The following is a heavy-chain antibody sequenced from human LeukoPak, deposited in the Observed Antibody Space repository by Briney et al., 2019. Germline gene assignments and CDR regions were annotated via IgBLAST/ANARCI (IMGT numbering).Heavy chain of an antibody. J-gene: IGHJ4*02. D-gene: IGHD5-12*01. CDR3: ARGDGYDRRSFDY. CDR1: GFTFSDHY. Sequence: GGSLRLSCAASGFTFSDHYMDWVRQAPGRGLEWVGRTRDKANSYTTEYAASVKGRFTISRDASKTSLYLQMNSLKTEDTAVYYCARGDGYDRRSFDYWGQGTLVTVSS. V-gene: IGHV3-72*01. CDR2: TRDKANSYTT.